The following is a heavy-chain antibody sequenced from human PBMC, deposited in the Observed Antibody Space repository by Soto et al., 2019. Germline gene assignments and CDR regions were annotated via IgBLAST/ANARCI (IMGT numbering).Heavy chain of an antibody. D-gene: IGHD2-21*01. Sequence: QVQLVQSGAEVKKPGASVKVSCKASGYTFTNYAISWVRQAPGQGLEWMGWIGGYNGNTDYAQNLQGRVTITTDTSTNTGYMELRSLRSDDTAVYYCAIVVIRRLGYNGMDVWGQGTTLTVSS. J-gene: IGHJ6*02. CDR1: GYTFTNYA. V-gene: IGHV1-18*01. CDR3: AIVVIRRLGYNGMDV. CDR2: IGGYNGNT.